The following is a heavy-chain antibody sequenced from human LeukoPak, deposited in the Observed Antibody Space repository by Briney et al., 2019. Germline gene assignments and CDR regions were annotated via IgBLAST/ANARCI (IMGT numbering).Heavy chain of an antibody. CDR3: VAGSGSYYNALSLYYFDY. CDR2: ISGSGGST. V-gene: IGHV3-23*01. CDR1: GFTFSSYA. D-gene: IGHD3-10*01. J-gene: IGHJ4*02. Sequence: PGGSLRLSCAASGFTFSSYAMSWVRQAPGKGLEWASAISGSGGSTYYADSVKGRFTISRDNSKNTLYLQMNSLRAEDTAVYYCVAGSGSYYNALSLYYFDYWGQGTLVTVSS.